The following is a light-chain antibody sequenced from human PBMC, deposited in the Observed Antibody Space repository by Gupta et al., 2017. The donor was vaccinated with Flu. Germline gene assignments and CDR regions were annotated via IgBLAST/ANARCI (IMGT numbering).Light chain of an antibody. J-gene: IGKJ4*01. CDR2: DAS. V-gene: IGKV3-11*01. Sequence: EIVLTQSPATLSLSPGERVTLSCRASQSVRSYLAWYQQKPGQAPRLLIYDASIRATGIPARFSGSGSGTDFTLTISRLEHEDFAVYYWQQRYNSLTFGGGTKVEIK. CDR3: QQRYNSLT. CDR1: QSVRSY.